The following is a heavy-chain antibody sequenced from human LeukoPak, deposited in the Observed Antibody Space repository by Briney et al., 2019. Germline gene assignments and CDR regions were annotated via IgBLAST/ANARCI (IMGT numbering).Heavy chain of an antibody. Sequence: GGSLRLSCAASGFTFSNAWMSWVRRAPGKGLEWVGRIKTKTNGGTADYTPHVKGRFTISRADSKNTLYLQMNSLKTDDTAVYYCATEGFTYGYHGIDIWGQGTIVTVSS. V-gene: IGHV3-15*01. J-gene: IGHJ3*02. CDR1: GFTFSNAW. CDR2: IKTKTNGGTA. CDR3: ATEGFTYGYHGIDI. D-gene: IGHD5-18*01.